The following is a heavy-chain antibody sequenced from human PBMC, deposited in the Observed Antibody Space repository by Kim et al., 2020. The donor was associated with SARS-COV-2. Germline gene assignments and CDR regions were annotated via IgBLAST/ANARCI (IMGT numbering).Heavy chain of an antibody. V-gene: IGHV4-4*06. D-gene: IGHD3-10*01. J-gene: IGHJ4*02. Sequence: YKASLKSRVRMSVDTSKNQFSLRLSSVNVADTAVYYCARVMAMGRGVHFDYWGPGTQVTVSS. CDR3: ARVMAMGRGVHFDY.